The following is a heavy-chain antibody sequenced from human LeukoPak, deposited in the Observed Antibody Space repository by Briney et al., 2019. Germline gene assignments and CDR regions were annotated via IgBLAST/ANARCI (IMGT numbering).Heavy chain of an antibody. CDR1: GGSISSYY. Sequence: SETLSLTCTVSGGSISSYYWSWIRQPPGKGLEWIAYISYSGSTNYNPSLKSRVTISVDTSKNQFSLKLSSVTAADTAVYYCARVEMATITVDYWGQGTLVTVSS. CDR3: ARVEMATITVDY. D-gene: IGHD5-24*01. V-gene: IGHV4-59*08. J-gene: IGHJ4*02. CDR2: ISYSGST.